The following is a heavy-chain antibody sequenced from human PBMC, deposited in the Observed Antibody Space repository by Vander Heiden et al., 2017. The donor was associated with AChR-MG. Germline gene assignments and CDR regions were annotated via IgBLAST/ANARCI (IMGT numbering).Heavy chain of an antibody. Sequence: QLQLQESGPGLVKPSETLSLTCTVSGGSISSSSYYWGWIRQPPGKGLEWIGSIYYSGSTYYNPSLKSRVTISVDTSKNQFSLKLSSVTAADTAVYYCARHEALGIAVAGTFDYWGQGTLVTVSS. V-gene: IGHV4-39*01. CDR3: ARHEALGIAVAGTFDY. CDR1: GGSISSSSYY. CDR2: IYYSGST. J-gene: IGHJ4*02. D-gene: IGHD6-19*01.